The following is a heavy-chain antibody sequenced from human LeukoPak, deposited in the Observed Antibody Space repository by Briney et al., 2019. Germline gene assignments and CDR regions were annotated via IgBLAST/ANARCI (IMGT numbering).Heavy chain of an antibody. J-gene: IGHJ3*02. V-gene: IGHV4-59*11. CDR2: ISHIGST. D-gene: IGHD1-14*01. Sequence: SETLSLTCTVSGASISGHYLTWLRQPPGKGLEWIGYISHIGSTNYNPSLKSRVTISVDTSKNQFSLKLTSVTAADTAVYYCARDRISINALDMWGQGTMITVSS. CDR3: ARDRISINALDM. CDR1: GASISGHY.